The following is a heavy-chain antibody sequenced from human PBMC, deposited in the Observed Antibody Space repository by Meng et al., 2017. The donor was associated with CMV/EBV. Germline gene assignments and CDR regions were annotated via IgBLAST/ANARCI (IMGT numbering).Heavy chain of an antibody. CDR2: IIPIFGTA. V-gene: IGHV1-69*05. J-gene: IGHJ3*02. CDR3: ARERGYSYDPYAFDI. D-gene: IGHD5-18*01. Sequence: SVKVSCKASGGTFSSYAISWVRQAPGQGLEWMGGIIPIFGTANYAQKFQGRVTITTDESTSTAYMELSSLRSEDTAAYYCARERGYSYDPYAFDIWGQGTMVTVSS. CDR1: GGTFSSYA.